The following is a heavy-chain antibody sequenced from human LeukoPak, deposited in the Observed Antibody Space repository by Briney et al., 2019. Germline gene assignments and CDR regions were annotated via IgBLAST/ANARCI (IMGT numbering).Heavy chain of an antibody. V-gene: IGHV4-31*03. CDR1: GDSISSGGYY. Sequence: SQTLSLTCTVSGDSISSGGYYWSWIRQHPGKGLEWIGYIYYSGSTYYNPSLKSRMSVSVDTSKNQFSLKLSSVTAADTAVYYCARFRDFDFWSGPKNSPRYYFDYWGQGTLVTVSS. J-gene: IGHJ4*02. CDR2: IYYSGST. D-gene: IGHD3-3*01. CDR3: ARFRDFDFWSGPKNSPRYYFDY.